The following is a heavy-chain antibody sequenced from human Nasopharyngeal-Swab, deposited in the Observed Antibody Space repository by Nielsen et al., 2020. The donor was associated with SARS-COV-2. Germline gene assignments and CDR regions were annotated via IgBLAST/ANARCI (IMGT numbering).Heavy chain of an antibody. CDR1: GFTFGDYG. J-gene: IGHJ4*02. CDR3: ARDVAIVGATLEN. D-gene: IGHD1-26*01. Sequence: GESLKISCTTSGFTFGDYGMSWVRQAPGKGLEWVAYISSSSSTSYYADSVKGRFTTSRDNPKNSLYLQMNSLRDEDTALYYCARDVAIVGATLENWGQGTLVTVSS. V-gene: IGHV3-48*02. CDR2: ISSSSSTS.